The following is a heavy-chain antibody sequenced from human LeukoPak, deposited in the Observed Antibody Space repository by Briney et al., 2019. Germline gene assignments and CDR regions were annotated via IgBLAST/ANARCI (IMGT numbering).Heavy chain of an antibody. CDR1: GYSFTNYW. J-gene: IGHJ1*01. CDR2: IYPANSDT. CDR3: ARPACSSTSCYLYFQY. D-gene: IGHD2-2*01. Sequence: GESLKISCKGSGYSFTNYWIGWVRQVPGKGLEWMAIIYPANSDTRYSSSFQGQVTISADKSISTAYLQWSSLKASDTAMYCARPACSSTSCYLYFQYWGQGTLVTVSS. V-gene: IGHV5-51*01.